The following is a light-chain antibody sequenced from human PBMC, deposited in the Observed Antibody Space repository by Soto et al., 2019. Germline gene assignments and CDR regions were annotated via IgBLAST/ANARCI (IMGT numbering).Light chain of an antibody. Sequence: DIVLTQSPATLSSSPGERATLFCRASQSVGSYLAWYQHHPGQAPRLLIFDASHRATGIPPRFRGSGSGTDFTLTISSLEPEDFAVYYCQQRSTWPPRLTFGGGTKVEI. CDR1: QSVGSY. CDR2: DAS. V-gene: IGKV3-11*01. CDR3: QQRSTWPPRLT. J-gene: IGKJ4*01.